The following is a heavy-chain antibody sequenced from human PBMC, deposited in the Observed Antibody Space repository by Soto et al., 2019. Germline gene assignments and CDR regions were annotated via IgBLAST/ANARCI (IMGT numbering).Heavy chain of an antibody. CDR1: GFTFSSYG. Sequence: PGGSLRLSCAASGFTFSSYGMHWVRQAPGKGLEWVAVISYDGSNKYYADSVKGRFTISRDNSKNTLYLQMNSLRAEDTAVYYCAKPVLRYFDWLSYFDYWGQGTLVTVSS. J-gene: IGHJ4*02. V-gene: IGHV3-30*18. CDR2: ISYDGSNK. D-gene: IGHD3-9*01. CDR3: AKPVLRYFDWLSYFDY.